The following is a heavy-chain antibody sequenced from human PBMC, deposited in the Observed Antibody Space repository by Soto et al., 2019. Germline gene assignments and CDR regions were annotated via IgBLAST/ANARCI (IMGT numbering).Heavy chain of an antibody. D-gene: IGHD6-13*01. Sequence: GGSLRLSCEASGFTFRGFDVHWVRQPTGKGLEWVSTIGTAGDTYYAVSVKGRFTISRDTAKNSLSLQMNSLRAGDTALYFCVRGQAVGAHFFDSWGQGTQVTVSS. CDR1: GFTFRGFD. CDR2: IGTAGDT. CDR3: VRGQAVGAHFFDS. J-gene: IGHJ4*02. V-gene: IGHV3-13*01.